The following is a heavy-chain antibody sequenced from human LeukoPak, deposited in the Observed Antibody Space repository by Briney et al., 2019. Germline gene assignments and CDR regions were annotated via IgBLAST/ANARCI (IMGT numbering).Heavy chain of an antibody. D-gene: IGHD3-16*01. V-gene: IGHV3-23*01. Sequence: GGSLRLSCATSGFTFSNYAMCWVRQAPGKGLEWVSAVGSSGNSAVYTDSVRGRFTISRDNSKNTILLQMNSLRAEDTAVYHCAKDQRSGEDDYGWGPFDMWGQGTMVTVSS. CDR2: VGSSGNSA. CDR3: AKDQRSGEDDYGWGPFDM. J-gene: IGHJ3*02. CDR1: GFTFSNYA.